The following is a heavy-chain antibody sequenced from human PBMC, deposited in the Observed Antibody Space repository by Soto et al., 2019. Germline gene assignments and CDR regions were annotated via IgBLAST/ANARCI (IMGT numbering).Heavy chain of an antibody. CDR1: GGTFSSYA. D-gene: IGHD2-15*01. V-gene: IGHV1-69*13. Sequence: ASVKVSCKASGGTFSSYAISWVRQAPGQGLEWMGGIIPIFATANYAQKFQGRVTTTADESTSTAYMELSSLRSEDTAVYYCARVTSVVMGHGMDVWGKGTTVTVSS. CDR3: ARVTSVVMGHGMDV. J-gene: IGHJ6*04. CDR2: IIPIFATA.